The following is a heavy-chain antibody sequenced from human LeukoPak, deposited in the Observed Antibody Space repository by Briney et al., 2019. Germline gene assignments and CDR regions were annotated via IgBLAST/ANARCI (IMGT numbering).Heavy chain of an antibody. CDR3: ARDSIITIFGVVTTVLDY. J-gene: IGHJ4*02. Sequence: GGSLRLSCAASGFTFSSYAMHWVRQAPGKGLEWVTVISYDGSNKYYADSVKGRFTISRDNSKNTLYLQMSSLRAEDTAVYYCARDSIITIFGVVTTVLDYWGQGTLVTVSS. D-gene: IGHD3-3*01. CDR1: GFTFSSYA. V-gene: IGHV3-30-3*01. CDR2: ISYDGSNK.